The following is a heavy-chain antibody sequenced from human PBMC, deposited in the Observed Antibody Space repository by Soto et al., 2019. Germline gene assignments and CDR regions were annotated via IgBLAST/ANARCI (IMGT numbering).Heavy chain of an antibody. D-gene: IGHD3-16*01. CDR2: IIPIFSSR. V-gene: IGHV1-69*01. CDR1: RDTFNKYA. Sequence: QVQLVQSGAEVKKPGSSVKVSCKTSRDTFNKYAFNWVRQAPGQGLEWMGWIIPIFSSRNYAEKFQGRATITADDSTSTAYMELRSLRFEATAVYYCARGETYLGVWGQGTTVTVSS. J-gene: IGHJ6*02. CDR3: ARGETYLGV.